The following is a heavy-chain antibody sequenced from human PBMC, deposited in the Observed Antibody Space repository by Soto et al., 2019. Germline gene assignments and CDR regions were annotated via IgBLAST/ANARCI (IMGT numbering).Heavy chain of an antibody. Sequence: QVQLQESGPGLVKSSQTLSLTCTVSGGSISSGGSYWSWIRQRTGKGLKWIGYIFYSDSFYYTPSLKGRVVILADKSKNQFTIKLSSVTDADTAVDYCARAPDTPPVFGVVRPYFFDFWGQGTLVTVSS. CDR1: GGSISSGGSY. D-gene: IGHD3-3*01. CDR3: ARAPDTPPVFGVVRPYFFDF. V-gene: IGHV4-31*03. J-gene: IGHJ4*02. CDR2: IFYSDSF.